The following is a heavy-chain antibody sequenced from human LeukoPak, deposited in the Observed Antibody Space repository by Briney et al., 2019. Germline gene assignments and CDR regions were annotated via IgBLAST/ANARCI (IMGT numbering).Heavy chain of an antibody. CDR1: GFTFGKYW. CDR2: IKLDGSEK. J-gene: IGHJ4*02. V-gene: IGHV3-7*03. D-gene: IGHD3-3*01. Sequence: GGSLRLSCVASGFTFGKYWMSWVRQAPGKGLEWVANIKLDGSEKNYVGSVKGRFTISRDNTKNSLYLQMNSLRAEDTAVFYCARDQYDTWSRRGNFDSWGQGTLVIVSS. CDR3: ARDQYDTWSRRGNFDS.